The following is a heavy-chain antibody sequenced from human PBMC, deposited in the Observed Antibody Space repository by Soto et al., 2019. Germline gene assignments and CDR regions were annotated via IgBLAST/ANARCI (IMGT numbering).Heavy chain of an antibody. Sequence: QLQLQESGPGLVKPSETLSLTCTVSAGSISSYYWGWIRQPPGKGLEWIGYIYYSGGTNYNPSLXXXXXXXXDXSKNXXXXXXXXXXAAATAVYYCARDFRSYYGSGSPEWEYYYYGMDVWGRGTTVTVSS. J-gene: IGHJ6*02. CDR2: IYYSGGT. V-gene: IGHV4-59*01. CDR1: AGSISSYY. D-gene: IGHD3-10*01. CDR3: ARDFRSYYGSGSPEWEYYYYGMDV.